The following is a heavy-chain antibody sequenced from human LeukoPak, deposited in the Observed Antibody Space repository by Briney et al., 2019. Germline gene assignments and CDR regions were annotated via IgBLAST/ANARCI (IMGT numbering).Heavy chain of an antibody. D-gene: IGHD1-1*01. CDR3: ARARNWNDVVWFDY. V-gene: IGHV5-10-1*01. CDR2: IDPRDSNT. J-gene: IGHJ4*02. CDR1: GYSFTSYW. Sequence: GESLKISCKGSGYSFTSYWISWVRQMPGKGLEWMGRIDPRDSNTNYSPSFEGHVTISADKSTATVYLQWSSLKASDTAMYYCARARNWNDVVWFDYWGQGTLVTVSS.